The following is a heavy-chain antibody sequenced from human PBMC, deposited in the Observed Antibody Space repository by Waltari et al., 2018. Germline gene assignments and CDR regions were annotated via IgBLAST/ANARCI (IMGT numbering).Heavy chain of an antibody. D-gene: IGHD1-7*01. CDR1: GYTFSNYV. CDR2: TSANKRNA. Sequence: QVQLVQSGPEVKKPVASVKVSCKASGYTFSNYVVSWVRQAPGQGLEWMGWTSANKRNANYAQKVQDRVTRTTDTSTSTAYMDLRSLSSDDTAIYHCPRDFEDDWNYGSYYYYGVHVWRDGTTMTAPS. J-gene: IGHJ6*04. V-gene: IGHV1-18*01. CDR3: PRDFEDDWNYGSYYYYGVHV.